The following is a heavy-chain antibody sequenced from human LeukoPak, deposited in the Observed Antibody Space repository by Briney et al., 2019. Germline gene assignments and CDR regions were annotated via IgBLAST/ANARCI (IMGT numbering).Heavy chain of an antibody. CDR3: ARDRYYDSSGATLLFQH. Sequence: GASVNVSCKASGYTFTSYAMHWVRQAPGQRLEWMGWINVGNGNTKYSQKFQGRVTITRDTSASTAYMELSSLRSEDTAVYYCARDRYYDSSGATLLFQHWGQGTLVTVSS. D-gene: IGHD3-22*01. V-gene: IGHV1-3*01. CDR1: GYTFTSYA. CDR2: INVGNGNT. J-gene: IGHJ1*01.